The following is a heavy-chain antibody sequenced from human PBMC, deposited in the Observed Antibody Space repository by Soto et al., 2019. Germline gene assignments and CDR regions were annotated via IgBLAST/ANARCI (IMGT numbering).Heavy chain of an antibody. J-gene: IGHJ4*02. CDR2: ITGSGATT. V-gene: IGHV3-23*01. Sequence: EVQLLESGGGLVQPGGSLRLACAASGFTFSNYALNWVRQAPGKGLEWVSVITGSGATTYYADSVKGRFTISRDNSNNPLLLQMNSLRAEDTAVYYCAKGTRTASSWYLNFDYWGQGTLVTVSS. D-gene: IGHD6-13*01. CDR3: AKGTRTASSWYLNFDY. CDR1: GFTFSNYA.